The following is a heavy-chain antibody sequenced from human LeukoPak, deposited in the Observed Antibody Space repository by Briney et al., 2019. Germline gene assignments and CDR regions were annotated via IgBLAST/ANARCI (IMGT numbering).Heavy chain of an antibody. CDR1: GFTFDAYG. CDR2: ISFDENYR. Sequence: GGSLRLSCAASGFTFDAYGIHWVRQAPGKGLEWVAGISFDENYRNYAESVKGRFTISRDNSKNTLYLQMNSLRAEDTAAYYCAKDRGGYTYYPFLSYFFDYWGQGTLVTVSS. D-gene: IGHD5-12*01. V-gene: IGHV3-30*18. J-gene: IGHJ4*02. CDR3: AKDRGGYTYYPFLSYFFDY.